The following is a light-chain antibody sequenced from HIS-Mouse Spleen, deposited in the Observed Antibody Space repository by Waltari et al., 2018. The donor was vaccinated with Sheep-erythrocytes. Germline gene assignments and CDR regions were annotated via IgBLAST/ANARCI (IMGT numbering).Light chain of an antibody. Sequence: QSALTQPRSVSGSPGQSVTISCTGTSSAVGGYNYFPWYQQHPGKAPKLMIYDVSKRPSGVPVRFSGSKSGNTASLTISGLQAEDEADYYCCSYAGSYNHVFATGTKVTVL. V-gene: IGLV2-11*01. CDR2: DVS. CDR1: SSAVGGYNY. CDR3: CSYAGSYNHV. J-gene: IGLJ1*01.